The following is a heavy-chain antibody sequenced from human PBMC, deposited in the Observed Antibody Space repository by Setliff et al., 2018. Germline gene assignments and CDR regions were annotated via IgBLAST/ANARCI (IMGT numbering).Heavy chain of an antibody. CDR3: ARDVFPYHYEGAFDI. J-gene: IGHJ3*02. Sequence: RASVKVSCKASGYTFTSHYMHWVRQAPGLGLEWMGTINPSSGRTSYAQKSQGRVTMTRDTSTSTVYMDMSSLRSEDTAVYYCARDVFPYHYEGAFDIWGQGTMVTVSS. CDR2: INPSSGRT. D-gene: IGHD3-22*01. V-gene: IGHV1-46*01. CDR1: GYTFTSHY.